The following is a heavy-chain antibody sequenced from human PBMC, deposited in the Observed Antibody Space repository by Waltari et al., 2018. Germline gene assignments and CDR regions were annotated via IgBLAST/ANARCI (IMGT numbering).Heavy chain of an antibody. Sequence: QVQLVQSGAEVKKPGSSVKVSCKASGGTFSSNAINWVRQAPGQGLEWMGRISPFLGITNYAQKFQGRVTITADESTSIAYMELSSLRSEDTAVYYCARDGSRCGSSTCYQYKDVWGKGTTVTISS. D-gene: IGHD2-2*01. CDR3: ARDGSRCGSSTCYQYKDV. CDR2: ISPFLGIT. CDR1: GGTFSSNA. J-gene: IGHJ6*03. V-gene: IGHV1-69*04.